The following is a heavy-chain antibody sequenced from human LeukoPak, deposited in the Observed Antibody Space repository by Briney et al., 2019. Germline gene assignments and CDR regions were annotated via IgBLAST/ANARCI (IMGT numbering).Heavy chain of an antibody. J-gene: IGHJ3*02. V-gene: IGHV3-20*01. CDR3: ARKIDILTGYYFGAFDI. CDR1: GFTFDDYG. D-gene: IGHD3-9*01. Sequence: GGSLRLSCAASGFTFDDYGMSWVRQAPGKGLEWVSGINWNGGSTGYADSVKGRFTISRDNAKNSLYLQMNSLRAEDTALYHCARKIDILTGYYFGAFDIWGQGTMVTVSS. CDR2: INWNGGST.